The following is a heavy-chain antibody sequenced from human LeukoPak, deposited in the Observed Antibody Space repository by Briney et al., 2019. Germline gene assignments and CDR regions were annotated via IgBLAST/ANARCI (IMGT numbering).Heavy chain of an antibody. J-gene: IGHJ5*02. Sequence: GGSLRLSCAASGFTVSSNYMSWVRQAPGKGLEWVSGISGSGDNTYYADSVKGRFTISRDNAKNTLYLQMNSLRAEDTAIYYCYVELSSNWFDPWGQGALVTVSS. CDR3: YVELSSNWFDP. CDR1: GFTVSSNY. D-gene: IGHD5-24*01. CDR2: ISGSGDNT. V-gene: IGHV3-23*01.